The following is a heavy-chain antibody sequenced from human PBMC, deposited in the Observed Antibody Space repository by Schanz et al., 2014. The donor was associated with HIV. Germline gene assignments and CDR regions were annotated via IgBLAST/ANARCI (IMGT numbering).Heavy chain of an antibody. V-gene: IGHV3-74*02. CDR1: GFSFSDYW. J-gene: IGHJ4*02. D-gene: IGHD2-15*01. CDR3: ARRSSDGGYYDN. Sequence: DVQLVESGKYLVEPGESLRLSCVASGFSFSDYWMHWVRQVPGKGLLWVSRMNNDVSSRLYADSVKGRFTISRDNAKNTLYLQMNSLRDEDTAVYYCARRSSDGGYYDNWGQGTLVTVSS. CDR2: MNNDVSSR.